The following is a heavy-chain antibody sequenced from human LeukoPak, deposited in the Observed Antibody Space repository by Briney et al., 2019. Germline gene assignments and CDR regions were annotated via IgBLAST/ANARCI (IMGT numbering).Heavy chain of an antibody. J-gene: IGHJ4*02. Sequence: GSSVKVSCKASGGTLSSYAISWVGQAPGQGLDWMGRIIPIFGTANYAQKFQGRVTITTDESTSTAYMEPSSLRSEDTAVYYCARVPSYYYDSSGYVYWGQGTLVTVSS. CDR2: IIPIFGTA. CDR3: ARVPSYYYDSSGYVY. CDR1: GGTLSSYA. D-gene: IGHD3-22*01. V-gene: IGHV1-69*05.